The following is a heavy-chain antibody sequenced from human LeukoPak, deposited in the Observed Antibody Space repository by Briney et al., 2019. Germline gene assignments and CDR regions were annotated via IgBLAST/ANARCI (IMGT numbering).Heavy chain of an antibody. J-gene: IGHJ5*02. CDR3: AHRRCSGGSCYPDGLDLWFDP. D-gene: IGHD2-15*01. CDR2: IYWDDDK. V-gene: IGHV2-5*02. Sequence: SGPTLVKPTQTLTLTCTFSGFSLSTSGVGVGWIRQPPGKALEWLALIYWDDDKRYSPFLKSRLTITKDTSKNQVVLTMTNMDPVDTATYYCAHRRCSGGSCYPDGLDLWFDPWGQGTLVTVSS. CDR1: GFSLSTSGVG.